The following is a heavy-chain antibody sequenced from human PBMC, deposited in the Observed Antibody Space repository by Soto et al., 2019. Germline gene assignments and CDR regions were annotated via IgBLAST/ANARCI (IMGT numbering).Heavy chain of an antibody. V-gene: IGHV4-34*01. CDR3: ARVCSSTSCYAEPDAFDI. D-gene: IGHD2-2*01. Sequence: QVQLQQWGAGLLKPSETLSLTCAVYGGSFSGYYWSWIRQPPGKGLEWIGEINHSGSTNYNPSLKSRVTISVDTSKNPFSLKLSSVTAADTAVYYCARVCSSTSCYAEPDAFDIWGQGTMVTVSS. J-gene: IGHJ3*02. CDR2: INHSGST. CDR1: GGSFSGYY.